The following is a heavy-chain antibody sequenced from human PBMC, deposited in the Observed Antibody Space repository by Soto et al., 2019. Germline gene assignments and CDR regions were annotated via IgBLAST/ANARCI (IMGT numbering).Heavy chain of an antibody. D-gene: IGHD6-13*01. Sequence: QVQLVQSGAEVKKPGASVKVSCKASGYTFTSYGISWVRQAPGQGLEWMGWISAYNGNTNYAQKLQGRVTMTTDTSTSTAYMELRSLRSDDTAVYYCARDRRSSSWHVVRRDFDYWGQGTLVTVSS. V-gene: IGHV1-18*01. J-gene: IGHJ4*02. CDR2: ISAYNGNT. CDR1: GYTFTSYG. CDR3: ARDRRSSSWHVVRRDFDY.